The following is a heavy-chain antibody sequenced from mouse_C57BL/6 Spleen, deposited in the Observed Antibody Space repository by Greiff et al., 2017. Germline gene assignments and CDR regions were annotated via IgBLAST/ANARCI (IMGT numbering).Heavy chain of an antibody. CDR3: ARSYYGNLGDYFDY. D-gene: IGHD2-10*01. CDR2: IYPGNGDT. J-gene: IGHJ2*01. V-gene: IGHV1-12*01. Sequence: LQQSGAELVRPGASVKMSCKASGYTFTSYNMHWVKQTPRQGLEWIGAIYPGNGDTSYNQKFKGKATLTVDKSSSTAYMQLSSLTSEDSAVYFCARSYYGNLGDYFDYWGQGTTLTVSS. CDR1: GYTFTSYN.